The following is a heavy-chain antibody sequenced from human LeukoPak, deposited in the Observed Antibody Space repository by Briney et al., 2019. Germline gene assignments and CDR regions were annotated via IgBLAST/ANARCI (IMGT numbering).Heavy chain of an antibody. V-gene: IGHV3-23*01. D-gene: IGHD3-22*01. CDR1: GFTFSSYA. Sequence: PPGGSLRLSCAASGFTFSSYAMNWVRQAPGKGLEWVSVISGSGGSTYYADSVKGRFTISRDNSKNTLYLQMNSLRAEDTAVYYCAKGRGDYYDTPDYWGQGTLVTVSS. CDR3: AKGRGDYYDTPDY. CDR2: ISGSGGST. J-gene: IGHJ4*02.